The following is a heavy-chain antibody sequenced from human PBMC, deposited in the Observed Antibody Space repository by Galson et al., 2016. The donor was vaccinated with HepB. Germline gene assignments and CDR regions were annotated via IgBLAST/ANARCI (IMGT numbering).Heavy chain of an antibody. CDR3: VSGETGTARIRAFDM. J-gene: IGHJ3*02. Sequence: CAISGDSVSSNTAAWNWIRQSPSRGLEWLGRTYYRSKWYNDYAVSVKSRLTINPDTSKNQFSLQLNSVTPEDTAVYYCVSGETGTARIRAFDMWGQGTMVTVSS. CDR2: TYYRSKWYN. CDR1: GDSVSSNTAA. D-gene: IGHD1-7*01. V-gene: IGHV6-1*01.